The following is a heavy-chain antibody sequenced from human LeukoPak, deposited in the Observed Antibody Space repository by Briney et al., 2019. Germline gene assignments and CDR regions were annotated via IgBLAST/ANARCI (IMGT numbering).Heavy chain of an antibody. D-gene: IGHD4-23*01. V-gene: IGHV3-33*01. J-gene: IGHJ3*02. CDR3: ARDTGVVGAFDI. CDR2: IWYDGSNK. CDR1: GFTFSSYG. Sequence: GGSLRLSCAASGFTFSSYGMHWVRQAPGKGMEWVAAIWYDGSNKYYADSVKGRFTISRDNSKNTLYLQMNSLRAEDTAVYYCARDTGVVGAFDIWGQGTMVTVSS.